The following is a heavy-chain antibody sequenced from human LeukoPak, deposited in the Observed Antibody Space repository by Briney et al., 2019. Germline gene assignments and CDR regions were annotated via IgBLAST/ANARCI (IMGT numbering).Heavy chain of an antibody. D-gene: IGHD2-2*01. CDR2: IYYSGST. CDR3: ARQDIVVVPNAFDI. Sequence: PSETLSLTCTVSGGSISSSSYYWGWIRQPPGKGLEWIGRIYYSGSTYYNPSLKSRVPVSVDTSTNQFSLKLSSVTAADTAVYYCARQDIVVVPNAFDIWGQGTMVSVSS. CDR1: GGSISSSSYY. J-gene: IGHJ3*02. V-gene: IGHV4-39*01.